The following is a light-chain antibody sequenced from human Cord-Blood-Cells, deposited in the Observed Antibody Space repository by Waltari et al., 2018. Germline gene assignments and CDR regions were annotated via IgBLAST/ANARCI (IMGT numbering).Light chain of an antibody. CDR3: EQDDRCSYT. CDR1: QSIRSW. CDR2: DAS. J-gene: IGKJ2*01. V-gene: IGKV1-5*01. Sequence: AAGGDGVGGSRLARQSIRSWVAGYQPKTGKAPKLLIYDASRLESGVTSRFSGSGSGTEFTRALSGLKPDDFASDYCEQDDRCSYTSGQGTKL.